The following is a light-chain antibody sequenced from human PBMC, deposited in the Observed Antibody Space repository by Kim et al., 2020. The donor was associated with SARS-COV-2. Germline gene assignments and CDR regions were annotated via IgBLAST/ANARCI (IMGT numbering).Light chain of an antibody. CDR3: QVWDTTSVL. Sequence: SVALGRPARITCGGDNIGSESVHWYQVKPGQAPVLLIYRDFCRPSGIPGRFSGSNSGNTASLTISRAQGGDEADYYCQVWDTTSVLFGGGTQLTVL. CDR2: RDF. J-gene: IGLJ2*01. CDR1: NIGSES. V-gene: IGLV3-9*01.